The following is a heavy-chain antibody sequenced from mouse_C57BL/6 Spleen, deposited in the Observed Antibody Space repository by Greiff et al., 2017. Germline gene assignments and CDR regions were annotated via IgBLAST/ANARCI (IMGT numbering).Heavy chain of an antibody. CDR2: INPGSGGT. V-gene: IGHV1-54*01. CDR1: GYAFTNYL. D-gene: IGHD2-3*01. Sequence: QVQLQQSGAELVRPGTSVKVSCKASGYAFTNYLIEWVKQRPGQGLEWIGVINPGSGGTHYNEKFKGKATLTADKSSSTAYMQLSSLTSEDSAVYFCARRGRLLWYFDVWGTGTTVTVSS. J-gene: IGHJ1*03. CDR3: ARRGRLLWYFDV.